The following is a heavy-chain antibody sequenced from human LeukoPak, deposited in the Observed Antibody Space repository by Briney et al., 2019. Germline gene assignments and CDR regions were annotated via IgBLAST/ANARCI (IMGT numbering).Heavy chain of an antibody. CDR2: IYYSGST. J-gene: IGHJ4*02. D-gene: IGHD3-16*01. Sequence: PLETLSLTCTVSGGSISSSRYYWGWIRQPPGKGLEWIGSIYYSGSTYYNPSPKSRVTISVDTSRNQFSLKLSSVTAADTAVYYCARGGSRLTTAGDLDYWGQGTLVTVSS. CDR1: GGSISSSRYY. CDR3: ARGGSRLTTAGDLDY. V-gene: IGHV4-39*01.